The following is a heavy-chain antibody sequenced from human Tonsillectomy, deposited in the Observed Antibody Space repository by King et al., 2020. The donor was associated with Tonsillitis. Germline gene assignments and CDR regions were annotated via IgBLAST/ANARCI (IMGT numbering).Heavy chain of an antibody. V-gene: IGHV3-23*04. CDR3: ANALHYYGSGNFDY. Sequence: VQLVESGGGLVQPGGSLRLSCAASGFTFSSYAMTWVRQAPGKGLEWVSTISASGGSTYYADSVKGRFTISRDNSKNTLYLQMNSLRAEDTAVYYCANALHYYGSGNFDYWGQGTLVTVSS. D-gene: IGHD3-10*01. CDR2: ISASGGST. J-gene: IGHJ4*02. CDR1: GFTFSSYA.